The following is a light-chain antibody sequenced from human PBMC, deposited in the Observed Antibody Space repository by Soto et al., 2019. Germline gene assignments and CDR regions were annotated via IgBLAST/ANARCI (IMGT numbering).Light chain of an antibody. CDR1: SSDIGAYDY. CDR3: SSYTNTNTPHV. CDR2: DVY. V-gene: IGLV2-14*01. Sequence: QSALTQPASVSGSPGQSITISCTGTSSDIGAYDYVSWYQQLPGTAPKLMLYDVYRRPSGVSTRFSGSKSDNTASLTISGLQAEDEADYYCSSYTNTNTPHVFGTGTKVTVL. J-gene: IGLJ1*01.